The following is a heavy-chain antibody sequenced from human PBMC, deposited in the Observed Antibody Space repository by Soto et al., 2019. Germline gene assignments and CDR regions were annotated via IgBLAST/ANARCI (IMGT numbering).Heavy chain of an antibody. D-gene: IGHD2-2*01. Sequence: GGSLRLSCAASGFTFSSHGMHWLRQAPGKGLEWVTVISYDGSNEYYADSVKGRFTIFRDNSKNILYLQMNSLRTEDTAVYYCAKERMEQYQLLPFFDYWGQGTLVTVSS. CDR3: AKERMEQYQLLPFFDY. V-gene: IGHV3-30*18. CDR1: GFTFSSHG. CDR2: ISYDGSNE. J-gene: IGHJ4*02.